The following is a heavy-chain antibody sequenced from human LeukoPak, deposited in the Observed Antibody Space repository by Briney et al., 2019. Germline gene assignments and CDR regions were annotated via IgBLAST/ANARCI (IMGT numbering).Heavy chain of an antibody. D-gene: IGHD3-10*02. Sequence: PGGSLRLSCEASGFIFTTSAISWVRHAPGKGLEWVSYISSSGSTIYYADSAKGRFTISRDNAKNSLYLQMNSLRAEDTAVYYCAGLGITMIGGVWGKGTTVTISS. V-gene: IGHV3-48*03. J-gene: IGHJ6*04. CDR3: AGLGITMIGGV. CDR1: GFIFTTSA. CDR2: ISSSGSTI.